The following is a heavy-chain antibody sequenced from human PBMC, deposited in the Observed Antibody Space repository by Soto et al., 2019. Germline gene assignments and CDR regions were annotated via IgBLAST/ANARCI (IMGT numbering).Heavy chain of an antibody. J-gene: IGHJ4*02. V-gene: IGHV3-15*01. D-gene: IGHD6-19*01. CDR3: GWRAREFVY. CDR1: GFTFSNAW. Sequence: EVQLVESGGGLVKPGGSLRLSCAASGFTFSNAWIRWVRQTPGKGLECLARIRSNTDGGATEYAAPVKGRFSVSRDDSRHTLFLEMNSLAVEDTGICFCGWRAREFVYWGQGTLVTVSP. CDR2: IRSNTDGGAT.